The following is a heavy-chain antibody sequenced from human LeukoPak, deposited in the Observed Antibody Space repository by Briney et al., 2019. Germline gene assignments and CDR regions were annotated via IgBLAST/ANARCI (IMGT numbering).Heavy chain of an antibody. CDR1: GFTFSDYY. J-gene: IGHJ4*02. CDR2: ISRSGSTI. Sequence: GGSLRLSCAASGFTFSDYYMNWLRQAPGKGLEWVSSISRSGSTIYYADSVKGRFTISRDNAKNSLYLQMNSLRAEDTAVYFCAREDSSGSPLTSYFHFWGQGTLVTVSP. CDR3: AREDSSGSPLTSYFHF. D-gene: IGHD1-26*01. V-gene: IGHV3-11*01.